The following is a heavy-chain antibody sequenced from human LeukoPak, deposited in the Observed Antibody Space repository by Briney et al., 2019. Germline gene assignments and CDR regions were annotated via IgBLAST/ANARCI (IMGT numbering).Heavy chain of an antibody. CDR2: INPKSGYT. CDR3: ARDRDVVVPALTFDI. D-gene: IGHD2-2*01. J-gene: IGHJ3*02. V-gene: IGHV1-8*01. CDR1: GYTFTRYD. Sequence: RWASVKVSCKASGYTFTRYDINWVRQATGQGLEWMGWINPKSGYTGHAQKLQGRVTMTTDTSTSTAYMELRSLRSDDTAVYYCARDRDVVVPALTFDIWGQGTMVTVSS.